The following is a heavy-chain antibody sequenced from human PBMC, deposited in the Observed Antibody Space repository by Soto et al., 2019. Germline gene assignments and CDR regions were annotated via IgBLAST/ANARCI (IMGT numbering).Heavy chain of an antibody. Sequence: PGGSLSLSCSASGFPFSDYYMSWIRPAPGKGLQWVSYISRSGSTTYYADSVKGRFTISRDNAKNSLYLQMNSLSAEDTAVYYCARGTVAAVTNTFDYWGQGALVTVSS. D-gene: IGHD1-26*01. CDR1: GFPFSDYY. CDR3: ARGTVAAVTNTFDY. CDR2: ISRSGSTT. V-gene: IGHV3-11*01. J-gene: IGHJ4*02.